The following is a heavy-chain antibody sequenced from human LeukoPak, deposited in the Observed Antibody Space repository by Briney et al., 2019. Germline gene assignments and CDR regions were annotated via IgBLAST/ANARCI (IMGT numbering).Heavy chain of an antibody. D-gene: IGHD1-26*01. J-gene: IGHJ3*02. Sequence: SETLSLTCTVSGGSISSSSYYWGWIRQPPGKGLEWIGSIYYSGSTYYNPPLKSRVTISVDTSKNQFSLKLSSVTAADTAVYYCARDRGSQSHLYSGSDDAFDIWGQGTMVTVSS. CDR3: ARDRGSQSHLYSGSDDAFDI. V-gene: IGHV4-39*07. CDR1: GGSISSSSYY. CDR2: IYYSGST.